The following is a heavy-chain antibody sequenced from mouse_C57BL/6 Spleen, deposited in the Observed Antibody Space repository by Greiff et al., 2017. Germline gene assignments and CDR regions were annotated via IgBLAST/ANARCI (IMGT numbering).Heavy chain of an antibody. Sequence: QVQLQQSGAELVRPGASVTLSCKASGYTFTDYEMHWVKQTPVHGLEWIGAIDPETGGTAYNQKFKGKDILTADKSSSTAYMELRSLTSEDSAVYYCTRNDGHYYAMDYWGQGTSVTVSS. CDR3: TRNDGHYYAMDY. V-gene: IGHV1-15*01. CDR1: GYTFTDYE. D-gene: IGHD2-3*01. J-gene: IGHJ4*01. CDR2: IDPETGGT.